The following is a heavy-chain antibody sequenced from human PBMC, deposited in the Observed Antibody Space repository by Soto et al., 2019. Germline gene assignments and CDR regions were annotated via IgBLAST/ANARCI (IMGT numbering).Heavy chain of an antibody. CDR1: GGSISSSSSYY. CDR2: IYYSGST. V-gene: IGHV4-39*01. D-gene: IGHD6-19*01. Sequence: KTXETLSLTCTVSGGSISSSSSYYCGWIRQPPGKGLEWIGTIYYSGSTYYNPSLKSRLTISVDTSTNHFSLKLKLTSVTAADTAVYYCARHRSRWLGADYWGQGTLVTVSS. CDR3: ARHRSRWLGADY. J-gene: IGHJ4*02.